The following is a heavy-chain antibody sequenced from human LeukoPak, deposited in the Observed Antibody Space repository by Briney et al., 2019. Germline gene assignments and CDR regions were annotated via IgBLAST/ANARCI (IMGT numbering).Heavy chain of an antibody. CDR3: ARLWFGELSHHDY. Sequence: GGSLRLSCAASGFTFSSYWMSWVRQAPGKGLEWVANIEQDGSEKYYVDSVKGRFTISRDNAKNSLYLQMNSLRAEDTAVYYCARLWFGELSHHDYWGQGTLVTVSS. D-gene: IGHD3-10*01. J-gene: IGHJ4*02. CDR1: GFTFSSYW. V-gene: IGHV3-7*01. CDR2: IEQDGSEK.